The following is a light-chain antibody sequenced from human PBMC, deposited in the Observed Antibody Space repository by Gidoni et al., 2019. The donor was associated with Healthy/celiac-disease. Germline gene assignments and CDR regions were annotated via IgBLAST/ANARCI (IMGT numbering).Light chain of an antibody. J-gene: IGKJ2*01. CDR2: GAS. Sequence: ILLTQSPGTLSLSPGERATLPCRASQSVSSSYLAWYQQKPGQAPRLLIYGASSRATGIPDRFSGSGSGTDFTLTISRLEPEDFAVYYCQQYGSSPQTFGQGTKLEIK. CDR3: QQYGSSPQT. V-gene: IGKV3-20*01. CDR1: QSVSSSY.